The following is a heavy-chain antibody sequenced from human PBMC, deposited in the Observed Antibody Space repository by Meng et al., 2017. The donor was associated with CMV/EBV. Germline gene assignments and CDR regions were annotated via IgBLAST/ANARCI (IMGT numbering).Heavy chain of an antibody. D-gene: IGHD3-10*01. Sequence: SETLSLTCAVYGGSFSGYYWSWIRQPPGKGLEWIGEINHSGSTNYNPSLKSRVTISVDTSKNQFSLKLSSVTAADTAVYYCARDRSYYFDYWGRGTLVTVSS. V-gene: IGHV4-34*01. CDR1: GGSFSGYY. J-gene: IGHJ4*02. CDR2: INHSGST. CDR3: ARDRSYYFDY.